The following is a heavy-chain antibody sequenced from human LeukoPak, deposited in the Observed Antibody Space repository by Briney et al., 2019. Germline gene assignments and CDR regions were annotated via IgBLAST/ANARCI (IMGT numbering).Heavy chain of an antibody. V-gene: IGHV3-49*04. CDR3: TRGSGRFEY. CDR2: IRAKAYGGTT. CDR1: GFTFGDFP. J-gene: IGHJ4*02. D-gene: IGHD2-15*01. Sequence: GGSLRLSCAGSGFTFGDFPLTWVRQAPGKRLEWVGYIRAKAYGGTTEYAASVKGRFTISRDDSKRIAYLQMNSPQTEDTGIYYCTRGSGRFEYWGQGALVTVSS.